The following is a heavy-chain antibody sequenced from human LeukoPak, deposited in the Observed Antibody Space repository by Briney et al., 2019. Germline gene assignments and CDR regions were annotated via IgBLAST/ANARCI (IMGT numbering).Heavy chain of an antibody. CDR3: ARDAVVAATRDEYFQH. CDR2: IIPILGIA. J-gene: IGHJ1*01. D-gene: IGHD2-15*01. Sequence: ASVKVSCKASGGTFSSYTISWVRRAPGQGREWMGRIIPILGIANYAQKLQGRVTMTIDTSTSTAYMELRSLRSDDTAVYYCARDAVVAATRDEYFQHWGQGTLVTVSS. V-gene: IGHV1-69*04. CDR1: GGTFSSYT.